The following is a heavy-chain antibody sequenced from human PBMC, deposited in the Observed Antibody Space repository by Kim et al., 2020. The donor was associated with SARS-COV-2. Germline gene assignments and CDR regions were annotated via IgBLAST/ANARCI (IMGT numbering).Heavy chain of an antibody. D-gene: IGHD3-16*01. Sequence: GGSLRLSCAASGFTFSSYSMNWVRQAPGKGLEWVSYISSSSSTIYYADSVKGRFTISRDNAKNSLYLQMNSLRDEDTAVYYCARDRGDYVWGSSFDYWGQGTLVTVSS. CDR2: ISSSSSTI. J-gene: IGHJ4*02. CDR3: ARDRGDYVWGSSFDY. V-gene: IGHV3-48*02. CDR1: GFTFSSYS.